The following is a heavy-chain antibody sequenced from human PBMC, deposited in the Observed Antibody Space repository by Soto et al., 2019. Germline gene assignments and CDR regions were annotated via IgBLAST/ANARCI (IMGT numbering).Heavy chain of an antibody. V-gene: IGHV5-10-1*01. J-gene: IGHJ4*02. D-gene: IGHD6-13*01. CDR2: IDPSDSYT. CDR1: GYSFTSYW. CDR3: ARQGIAAAGPFDY. Sequence: GESVTISCKVSGYSFTSYWIIWVLQMPGKGLEWMGRIDPSDSYTNYSPSFQGHVTISADKSISTAYLQWSSLKASDTAMYYCARQGIAAAGPFDYWGQGTMVTVSS.